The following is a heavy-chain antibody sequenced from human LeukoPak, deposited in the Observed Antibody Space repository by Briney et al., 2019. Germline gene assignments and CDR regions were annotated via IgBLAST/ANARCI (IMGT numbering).Heavy chain of an antibody. J-gene: IGHJ4*02. V-gene: IGHV1-69*13. Sequence: SVKVSCKASGGTFSSYAISWVRQAPGQGLDWMGGIIPIFGTANYAQKFQGRVTITADESTSTAYMELSSLRSEDTAVYYCARGDDFWSALTDYWGQGTLVTVSS. CDR2: IIPIFGTA. CDR1: GGTFSSYA. CDR3: ARGDDFWSALTDY. D-gene: IGHD3-3*01.